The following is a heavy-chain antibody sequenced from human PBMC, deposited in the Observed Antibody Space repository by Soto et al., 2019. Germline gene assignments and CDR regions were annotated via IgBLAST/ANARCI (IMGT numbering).Heavy chain of an antibody. Sequence: GESLKISCKGSGYNFAGYRIARVRQMPGKGLELMGIIYPSDSDTRYRPSFQGQVTISADKSISSAYLQWSSLRASDTAMYYCARGGVSTRTFDYWGQGTPVTVS. J-gene: IGHJ4*02. CDR3: ARGGVSTRTFDY. CDR2: IYPSDSDT. V-gene: IGHV5-51*01. CDR1: GYNFAGYR. D-gene: IGHD3-3*01.